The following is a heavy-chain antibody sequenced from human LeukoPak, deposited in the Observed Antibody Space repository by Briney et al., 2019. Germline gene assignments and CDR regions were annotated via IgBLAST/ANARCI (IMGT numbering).Heavy chain of an antibody. CDR3: ARGYWSGGSCYRQLEY. J-gene: IGHJ4*02. Sequence: PSETLSLTCTVSGGSISRCYESWIRQPPGKGLEWIGHIYYSGSTNYNPSLKSRVTISVDTSKKQFSLKLSAVTAADPAVYYCARGYWSGGSCYRQLEYWGQGTVVTVSS. D-gene: IGHD2-15*01. V-gene: IGHV4-59*13. CDR2: IYYSGST. CDR1: GGSISRCY.